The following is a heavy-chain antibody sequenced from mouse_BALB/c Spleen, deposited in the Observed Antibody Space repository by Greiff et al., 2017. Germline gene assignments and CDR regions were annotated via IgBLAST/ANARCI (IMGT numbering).Heavy chain of an antibody. CDR1: GFAFSSYD. Sequence: EVKLVESGGGLVKPGGSLKLSCAASGFAFSSYDMSWVRQTPEKRLEWVAYISSGGGSTYYPDSVKGRFTISRDNAKNTLYLQMSSLKSEDTAMYYCARPDGYYGFAYWGQGTLVTVSA. V-gene: IGHV5-12-1*01. D-gene: IGHD2-3*01. J-gene: IGHJ3*01. CDR3: ARPDGYYGFAY. CDR2: ISSGGGST.